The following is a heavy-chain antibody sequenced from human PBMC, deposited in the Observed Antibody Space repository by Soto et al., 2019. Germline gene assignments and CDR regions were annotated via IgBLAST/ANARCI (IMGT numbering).Heavy chain of an antibody. V-gene: IGHV3-7*01. J-gene: IGHJ4*02. CDR1: GFIFRSYW. CDR2: INQDGSEK. D-gene: IGHD2-15*01. CDR3: ARDGVAAGLYLDN. Sequence: GGSLRLSCAASGFIFRSYWMSWVRQAPGKGLEWVANINQDGSEKYYVDSVRGRFIISRDNAENSLYLQMNSLRAEDTALYYCARDGVAAGLYLDNWGQGTLVTVS.